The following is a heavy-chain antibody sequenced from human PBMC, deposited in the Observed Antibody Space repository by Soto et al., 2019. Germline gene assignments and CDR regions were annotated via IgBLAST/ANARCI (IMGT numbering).Heavy chain of an antibody. CDR2: IYYSGST. V-gene: IGHV4-59*01. J-gene: IGHJ3*02. Sequence: KTSETLSLTCTVSGGSISSYYWSCFRQPPGKGLEWIGYIYYSGSTNYNPSLKSRVTISVDTSKNQFSLKLSSVTAADTAVYYCARLNYYGSGSSLDAFDIWGQGTMVTVSS. CDR3: ARLNYYGSGSSLDAFDI. CDR1: GGSISSYY. D-gene: IGHD3-10*01.